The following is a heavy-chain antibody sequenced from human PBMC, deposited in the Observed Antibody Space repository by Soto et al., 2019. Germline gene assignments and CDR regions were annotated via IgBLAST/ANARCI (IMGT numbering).Heavy chain of an antibody. D-gene: IGHD2-2*01. CDR3: ARDGDYCSSTSCYSYYYYGMDV. Sequence: ASVKVSCKASGYTFTGYYMHWVRQAPGQGLEWMGWINPNSGGTNYAQKFQGRVTMTRDTSISTAYMKLSRLRSDDTAVYYCARDGDYCSSTSCYSYYYYGMDVWGQGTTVTVSS. CDR1: GYTFTGYY. V-gene: IGHV1-2*02. CDR2: INPNSGGT. J-gene: IGHJ6*02.